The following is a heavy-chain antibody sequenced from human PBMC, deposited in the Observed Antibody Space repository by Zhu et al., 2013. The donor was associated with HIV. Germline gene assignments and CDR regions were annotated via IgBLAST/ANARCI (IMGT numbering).Heavy chain of an antibody. J-gene: IGHJ6*03. D-gene: IGHD1-26*01. CDR3: ARGPEDPWREANYYYYMDV. V-gene: IGHV1-46*01. CDR2: INPSGGST. Sequence: QVQLVQSGAEVKKPGASVKVSCKASGYTFTSYYMHWVRQAPGQGLEWMGIINPSGGSTSYAQKFQGRVTMTRDTSTSTVYMELSSLRSEDTAVYYCARGPEDPWREANYYYYMDVWGKGTTVT. CDR1: GYTFTSYY.